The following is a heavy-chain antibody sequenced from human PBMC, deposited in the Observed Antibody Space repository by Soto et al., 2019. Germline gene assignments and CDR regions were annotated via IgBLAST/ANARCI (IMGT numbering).Heavy chain of an antibody. CDR1: GFIFSDHY. V-gene: IGHV3-72*01. Sequence: GGPLRLSCGASGFIFSDHYMDWVRRAPGKGLEWVGRNRNKANSYTSEYAASVKGRFTISRDDSTNSLYLQMNSLKTEDTAVYYCARGHYSTGWSADYWGQGSRVTVSS. J-gene: IGHJ4*02. CDR3: ARGHYSTGWSADY. D-gene: IGHD6-19*01. CDR2: NRNKANSYTS.